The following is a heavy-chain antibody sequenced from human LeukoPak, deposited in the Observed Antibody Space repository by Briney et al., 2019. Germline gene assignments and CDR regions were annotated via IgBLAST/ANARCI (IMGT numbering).Heavy chain of an antibody. J-gene: IGHJ4*02. D-gene: IGHD6-19*01. CDR1: GFTFGDYA. CDR3: TRYSSGWYDFDY. CDR2: IRSKAYGGTT. V-gene: IGHV3-49*04. Sequence: GGSLRLSCTASGFTFGDYAMSWVRQAPGKGLEWVGFIRSKAYGGTTEYAAPVKGRFTISRDDSKSIAYLQMNSLKTEDTAVYYCTRYSSGWYDFDYWGQGTLVTVSS.